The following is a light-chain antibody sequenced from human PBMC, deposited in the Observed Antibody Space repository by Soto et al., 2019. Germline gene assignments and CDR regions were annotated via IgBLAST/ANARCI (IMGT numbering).Light chain of an antibody. CDR1: QSVSSY. J-gene: IGKJ4*01. Sequence: EIVLTQSPATLSLSPGERAALSCRASQSVSSYLAWYQQKPGQAPRLLIYDASKRAAGIPARFTGSGCGTDFTLTISSLEPEDFAVYFCQQRSVWPSTFGGGTKVEI. CDR2: DAS. CDR3: QQRSVWPST. V-gene: IGKV3-11*01.